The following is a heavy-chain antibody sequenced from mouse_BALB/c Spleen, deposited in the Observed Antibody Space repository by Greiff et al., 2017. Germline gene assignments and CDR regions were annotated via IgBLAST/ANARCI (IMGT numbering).Heavy chain of an antibody. D-gene: IGHD2-1*01. V-gene: IGHV5-9-3*01. CDR3: ARRYGNYENAMDY. CDR2: ISSGGSYT. Sequence: EVKVVESGGGLVKPGGSLKLSCAASGFTFSSYAMSWVRQTPEKRLEWVATISSGGSYTYYPDSVKGRFTISRDNAKNTLYLQMSSLRSEDTAMYYCARRYGNYENAMDYWGQGTSVTVSS. CDR1: GFTFSSYA. J-gene: IGHJ4*01.